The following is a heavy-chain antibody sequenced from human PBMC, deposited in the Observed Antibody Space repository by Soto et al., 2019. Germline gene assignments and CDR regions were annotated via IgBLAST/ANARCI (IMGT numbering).Heavy chain of an antibody. CDR3: ATKPRLEAAEFDY. Sequence: PSETLSLTCTVSGGSISIGTDYWSWIRQPPGKGLEWIGYIYYTGTTYYSPSLKSRLTMSVDTSRNQFSLKLDSMTAVDTAVYYCATKPRLEAAEFDYWGQGTLVTVSS. V-gene: IGHV4-39*07. D-gene: IGHD6-13*01. J-gene: IGHJ4*02. CDR2: IYYTGTT. CDR1: GGSISIGTDY.